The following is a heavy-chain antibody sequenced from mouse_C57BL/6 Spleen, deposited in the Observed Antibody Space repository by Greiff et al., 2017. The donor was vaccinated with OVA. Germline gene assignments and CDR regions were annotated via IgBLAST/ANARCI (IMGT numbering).Heavy chain of an antibody. V-gene: IGHV14-3*01. CDR1: GFNIKNTY. J-gene: IGHJ4*01. Sequence: VQLKESVAELVRPGASVKLSCTASGFNIKNTYMHWVKQRPEQGLEWIGRIDPANGNTKYAPKFQGKATITADTSSNTAYLQLSSLTSEDTAIYYCARSHPGFYYAMDYWGQGTSVTVSS. D-gene: IGHD4-1*01. CDR2: IDPANGNT. CDR3: ARSHPGFYYAMDY.